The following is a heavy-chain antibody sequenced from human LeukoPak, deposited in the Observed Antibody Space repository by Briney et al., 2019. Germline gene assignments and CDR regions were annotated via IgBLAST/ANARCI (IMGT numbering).Heavy chain of an antibody. Sequence: GGSLRLSCAASGFSFSNYVMQWVRQVPGKGLEWVALIAHDGSNKYYADSVKGRFTISRDNSMNTLYLQMNSLRAEDTAVYSCAKDRLGALLYFDSWGQGTLVTVSS. CDR3: AKDRLGALLYFDS. CDR1: GFSFSNYV. CDR2: IAHDGSNK. V-gene: IGHV3-30*18. J-gene: IGHJ4*02. D-gene: IGHD1-26*01.